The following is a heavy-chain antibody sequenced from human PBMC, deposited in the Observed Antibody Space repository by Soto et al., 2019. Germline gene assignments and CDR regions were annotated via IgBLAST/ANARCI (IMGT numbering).Heavy chain of an antibody. J-gene: IGHJ5*01. D-gene: IGHD1-7*01. V-gene: IGHV5-51*01. CDR2: IFAKDSDV. CDR1: GYYFGSHW. CDR3: ARRLNWNCDS. Sequence: SLKISCKASGYYFGSHWIAWVRQMPGKGLELMGVIFAKDSDVRYSPSFQGQVTISVDRSITTAYLQWSSLRVSDSAMYYCARRLNWNCDSWGQGTLVTVSS.